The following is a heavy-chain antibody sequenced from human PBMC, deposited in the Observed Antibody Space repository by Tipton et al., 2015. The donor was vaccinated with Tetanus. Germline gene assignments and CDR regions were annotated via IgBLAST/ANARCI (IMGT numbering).Heavy chain of an antibody. J-gene: IGHJ1*01. CDR3: ATCSGGSCYRSMHFQH. Sequence: QVQLVQSGAEVKKPGASVKVSCKVSGYTLTELSMHWVRQAPGKGLEWMGGFDPEDGETIYAQKFQGRVTMTEDTSTDTAYMELSSLRSEDTAVYYCATCSGGSCYRSMHFQHWGQGTLVTVSS. D-gene: IGHD2-15*01. V-gene: IGHV1-24*01. CDR1: GYTLTELS. CDR2: FDPEDGET.